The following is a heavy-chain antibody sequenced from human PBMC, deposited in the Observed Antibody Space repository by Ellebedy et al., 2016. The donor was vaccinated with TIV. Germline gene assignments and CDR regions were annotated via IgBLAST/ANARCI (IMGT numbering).Heavy chain of an antibody. J-gene: IGHJ4*02. CDR1: RYTLTSYS. Sequence: AASVKVSCKASRYTLTSYSMHWVRQAPGQSLEWTGWINTGSGDTKYSGKAQGRVTITRDTSANTVFMELSGLKFEDTAIYYCARGFSSSWYKHLDYWGEGTLVTVSS. V-gene: IGHV1-3*04. D-gene: IGHD6-13*01. CDR3: ARGFSSSWYKHLDY. CDR2: INTGSGDT.